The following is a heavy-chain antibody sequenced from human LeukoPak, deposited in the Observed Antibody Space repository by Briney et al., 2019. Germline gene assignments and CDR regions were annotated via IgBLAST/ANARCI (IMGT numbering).Heavy chain of an antibody. Sequence: ASVKVSCKASGYTFTSYYMHWVRQAPGQGLEWMGIINPSGGSTSYAQKFQGRVTMTRDTSTSTVYMELSSLRSEDTAVYYCARDWPETDMTMGRGVTNPDYWGQGTLVTVSS. CDR1: GYTFTSYY. V-gene: IGHV1-46*01. CDR2: INPSGGST. J-gene: IGHJ4*02. CDR3: ARDWPETDMTMGRGVTNPDY. D-gene: IGHD3-10*01.